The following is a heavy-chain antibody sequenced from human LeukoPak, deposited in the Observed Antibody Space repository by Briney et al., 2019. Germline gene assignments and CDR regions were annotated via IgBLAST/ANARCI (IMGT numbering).Heavy chain of an antibody. CDR2: FDPEDGET. Sequence: ASVKVSCKVSGYTLTELSMHWVRQAPGKGLEWMGGFDPEDGETIYAQKFQGRVTMTEDTSTDTAYMELSSLRSEDAAVYYCATSSIFDYYGSGTVTFDYWGQGTLVTVSS. V-gene: IGHV1-24*01. D-gene: IGHD3-10*01. J-gene: IGHJ4*02. CDR3: ATSSIFDYYGSGTVTFDY. CDR1: GYTLTELS.